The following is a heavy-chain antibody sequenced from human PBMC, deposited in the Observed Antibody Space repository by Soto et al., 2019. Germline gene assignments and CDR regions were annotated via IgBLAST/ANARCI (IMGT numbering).Heavy chain of an antibody. CDR1: GDSITNSRW. CDR2: ILHSGET. D-gene: IGHD6-19*01. V-gene: IGHV4-4*02. J-gene: IGHJ3*01. Sequence: QVQLQESGPGLVKPWGTLSLTCAVSGDSITNSRWWTWVRQPPGKGLEWIGDILHSGETNYNPSLKSRVFIAVDKSQNQFSLRVSSVTAADTAVYYCAYSTGWYRHDVWGQGTLVTVSS. CDR3: AYSTGWYRHDV.